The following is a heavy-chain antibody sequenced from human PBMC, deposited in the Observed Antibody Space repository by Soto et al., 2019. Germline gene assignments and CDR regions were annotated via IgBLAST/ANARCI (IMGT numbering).Heavy chain of an antibody. J-gene: IGHJ5*02. CDR1: GYTFTSYG. CDR2: ISAYNGNT. D-gene: IGHD4-17*01. Sequence: GASVKVSCKASGYTFTSYGISWVRQAPGQGLEWMGWISAYNGNTNYAQKLQGRVTMTTDTSTSTAYMELRSLRSDDTAVYYCARELYGDYGAHNCFDPWGQGTLVTVSS. V-gene: IGHV1-18*01. CDR3: ARELYGDYGAHNCFDP.